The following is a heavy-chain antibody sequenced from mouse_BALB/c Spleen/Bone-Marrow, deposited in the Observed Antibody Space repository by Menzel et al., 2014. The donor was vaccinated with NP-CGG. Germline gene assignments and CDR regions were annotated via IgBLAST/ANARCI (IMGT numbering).Heavy chain of an antibody. CDR1: SYTFTSYT. CDR3: SRETPYYGSTYWYFDV. Sequence: QVQLKQSGAELARPGASVKMSCKASSYTFTSYTMHWVKQRPGQGLEWIGYINPSSGYTNYNRKFKDKATLTADKSSSTAYMQLSSLTSEDSAVYYCSRETPYYGSTYWYFDVWGAGTTVTVSS. J-gene: IGHJ1*01. CDR2: INPSSGYT. V-gene: IGHV1-4*01. D-gene: IGHD1-1*01.